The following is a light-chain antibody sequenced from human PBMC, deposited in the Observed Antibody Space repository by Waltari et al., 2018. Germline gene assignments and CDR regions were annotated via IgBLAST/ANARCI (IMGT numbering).Light chain of an antibody. CDR2: WAS. V-gene: IGKV4-1*01. Sequence: MTLSPDSLAVSLGERVTINCKSSPSLLSGSNNKNYLAWYQQKPGQAPKLLIYWASTRDSGVSDRFSGGGSGTDFSLTISGLQAEDVAVYYCQQYQSTPWTFGQGTKVEI. J-gene: IGKJ1*01. CDR1: PSLLSGSNNKNY. CDR3: QQYQSTPWT.